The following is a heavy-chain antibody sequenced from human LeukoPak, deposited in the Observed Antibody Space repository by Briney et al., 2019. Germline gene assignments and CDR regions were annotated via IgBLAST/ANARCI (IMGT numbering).Heavy chain of an antibody. CDR3: ATAGGDGSRMGFDP. CDR1: GFTFSRYW. Sequence: GGSLRLSCADSGFTFSRYWMHWVRQTPGKGLVWVSCISADGSVTRYADSVKGRFTISRDNTKSTLYLQMHSPRAEDTAVYYCATAGGDGSRMGFDPWGQGTLVTVSS. V-gene: IGHV3-74*01. J-gene: IGHJ5*02. CDR2: ISADGSVT. D-gene: IGHD2-15*01.